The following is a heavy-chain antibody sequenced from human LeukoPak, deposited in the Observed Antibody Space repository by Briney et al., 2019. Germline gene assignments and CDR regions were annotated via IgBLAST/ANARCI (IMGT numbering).Heavy chain of an antibody. Sequence: PGGSLRLSCAASGFTVSSNYMSWVRQAPGKGLEWVSVIYSGGSTYYADSVKGRFTISRDNSKNTLYLQMNSLRAEDTAVYYCAKDRYNWNYEIGYYYYYMDVWGRGTTVTVSS. V-gene: IGHV3-53*01. J-gene: IGHJ6*03. CDR2: IYSGGST. CDR3: AKDRYNWNYEIGYYYYYMDV. CDR1: GFTVSSNY. D-gene: IGHD1-7*01.